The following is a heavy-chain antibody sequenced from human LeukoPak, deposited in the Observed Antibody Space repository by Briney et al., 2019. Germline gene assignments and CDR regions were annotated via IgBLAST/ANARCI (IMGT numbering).Heavy chain of an antibody. CDR1: GYSFTSYW. V-gene: IGHV5-51*01. CDR2: IYTGDSDT. CDR3: ARHTPYSCSCASRAYYQPNYFDY. D-gene: IGHD3-22*01. Sequence: GESLQTSCMGSGYSFTSYWIGCGRQPPGKGVEWRAIIYTGDSDTRHSPSFQGQVTISADKSNSTAYLQWSSLNAADTAMYYCARHTPYSCSCASRAYYQPNYFDYGGQGTLVTVSS. J-gene: IGHJ4*02.